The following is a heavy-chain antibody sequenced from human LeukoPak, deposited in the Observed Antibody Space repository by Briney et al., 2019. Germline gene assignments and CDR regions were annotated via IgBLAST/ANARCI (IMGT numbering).Heavy chain of an antibody. J-gene: IGHJ4*02. CDR3: AREGVSHDY. V-gene: IGHV3-30*04. D-gene: IGHD2-8*01. CDR2: ISYDGSNK. Sequence: GGSLRLSCAASGFTFSSYAMHWVRQAPGKGLEWVAVISYDGSNKYYADSVKDRFTISRDNSKNTLYLQMNSLRAEDTAVYYCAREGVSHDYWGQGTLVTVSS. CDR1: GFTFSSYA.